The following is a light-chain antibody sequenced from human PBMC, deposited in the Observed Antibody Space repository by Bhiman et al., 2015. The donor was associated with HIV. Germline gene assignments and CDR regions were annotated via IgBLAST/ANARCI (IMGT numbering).Light chain of an antibody. V-gene: IGLV1-44*01. J-gene: IGLJ2*01. CDR2: GST. CDR1: SSNIGSNT. Sequence: QSVLTQPPSASGTPGQRVTISCSGSSSNIGSNTVNWYQQLPGAAPKLLIYGSTNRPSGVPDRFSGSKSGTSASLAITGLQAEDEADYYCSSYGGTTNWGAFGGGTKLTVL. CDR3: SSYGGTTNWGA.